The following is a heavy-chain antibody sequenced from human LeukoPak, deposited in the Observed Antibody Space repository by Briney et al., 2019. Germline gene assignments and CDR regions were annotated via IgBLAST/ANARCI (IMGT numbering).Heavy chain of an antibody. V-gene: IGHV3-23*01. CDR3: AKTYSSSWSYYYYYGMDV. Sequence: PGGSLRLSCAASGFTFNNAWMSWVRQAPGKGLEWVSAISGSGGSTYYADSVKGRFTISRDNSKNTLYLQMNSLRAEDTAVYYCAKTYSSSWSYYYYYGMDVWGQGTTVTVSS. J-gene: IGHJ6*02. CDR2: ISGSGGST. D-gene: IGHD6-13*01. CDR1: GFTFNNAW.